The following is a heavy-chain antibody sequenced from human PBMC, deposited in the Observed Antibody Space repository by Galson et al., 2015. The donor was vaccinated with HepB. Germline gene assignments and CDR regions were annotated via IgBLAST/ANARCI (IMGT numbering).Heavy chain of an antibody. Sequence: SLRLSCAASGFTFTSYAMSWVRQAPGKGLEWVSAISGSGGGVYYTDSVKGRFTISRDKSKNTVHLQMNSLRAEDTAVYYCAKSYCNSDGYRFDYWGQGTLVTVSS. V-gene: IGHV3-23*01. CDR3: AKSYCNSDGYRFDY. D-gene: IGHD2/OR15-2a*01. CDR1: GFTFTSYA. CDR2: ISGSGGGV. J-gene: IGHJ4*02.